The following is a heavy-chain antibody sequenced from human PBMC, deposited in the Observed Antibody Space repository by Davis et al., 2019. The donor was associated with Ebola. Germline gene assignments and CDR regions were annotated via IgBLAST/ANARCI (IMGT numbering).Heavy chain of an antibody. CDR3: AKDTSSVWFDV. J-gene: IGHJ3*01. CDR2: ISYDGSNK. D-gene: IGHD6-19*01. V-gene: IGHV3-30*18. Sequence: GSLRLSCAASGFTFSSYGMHWVRQAPGKGLEWVAVISYDGSNKYYADSVKGRFTISRDNSKNTLYLQMNSLRAEDTAVYYCAKDTSSVWFDVWGQGTMVTVSS. CDR1: GFTFSSYG.